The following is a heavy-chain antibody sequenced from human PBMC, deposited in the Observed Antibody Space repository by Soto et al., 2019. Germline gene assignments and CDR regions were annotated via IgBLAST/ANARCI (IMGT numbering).Heavy chain of an antibody. CDR3: ARGPAPSIADYYYYYGMDV. Sequence: SQTLSLTCAISGDSVSSNSAAWNWIRQSPSRGLEWLGRTYYRSKWYNDYAVSVKSRITINPDTSKNQFSLQLNSVTPEDTAAYYCARGPAPSIADYYYYYGMDVWGQGTTVTVSS. V-gene: IGHV6-1*01. CDR1: GDSVSSNSAA. J-gene: IGHJ6*02. D-gene: IGHD6-6*01. CDR2: TYYRSKWYN.